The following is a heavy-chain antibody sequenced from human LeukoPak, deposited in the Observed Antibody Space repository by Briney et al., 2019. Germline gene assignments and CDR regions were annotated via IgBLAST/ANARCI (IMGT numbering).Heavy chain of an antibody. Sequence: PSETLSLTCTVSGGSISSSSYYWGWIRPPPGKGLEWLGSIYYSGSTYYNPSLKSRVPISIDTSKNQFSLKLSSVTAADTAVYYYARLLSSGYCGRIFDYWGQGTLVTVSS. D-gene: IGHD3-22*01. CDR3: ARLLSSGYCGRIFDY. CDR2: IYYSGST. J-gene: IGHJ4*02. V-gene: IGHV4-39*01. CDR1: GGSISSSSYY.